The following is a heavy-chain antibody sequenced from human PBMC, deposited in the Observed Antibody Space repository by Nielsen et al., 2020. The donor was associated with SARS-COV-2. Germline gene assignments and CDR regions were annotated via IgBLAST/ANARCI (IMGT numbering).Heavy chain of an antibody. V-gene: IGHV6-1*01. Sequence: SETLSLTCAISGDSVSSNSAAWNWIRQSPSRGLEWLGRTYYRSKWYNDYAASVKSRITINPDTSKNQFSLQLNSVTPEDTVVYYCARDHSGYQLLPEDYYGMDVWGQGTTVTVSS. CDR3: ARDHSGYQLLPEDYYGMDV. CDR1: GDSVSSNSAA. D-gene: IGHD2-2*01. CDR2: TYYRSKWYN. J-gene: IGHJ6*02.